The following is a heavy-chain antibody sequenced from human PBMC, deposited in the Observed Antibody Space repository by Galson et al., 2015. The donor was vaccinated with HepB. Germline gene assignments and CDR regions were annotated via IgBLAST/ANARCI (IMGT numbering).Heavy chain of an antibody. CDR1: GYTFTSYY. CDR3: ARAWGYGDYEFYGMDV. J-gene: IGHJ6*02. D-gene: IGHD4-17*01. Sequence: SVKVSCKASGYTFTSYYMHWVRQAPGQGLEWMGIINPSGGNTSYAQKFQGRVTMTRDTSTSTVYMELSSLRSEDTAVYYCARAWGYGDYEFYGMDVWGQGTTVTVSS. V-gene: IGHV1-46*01. CDR2: INPSGGNT.